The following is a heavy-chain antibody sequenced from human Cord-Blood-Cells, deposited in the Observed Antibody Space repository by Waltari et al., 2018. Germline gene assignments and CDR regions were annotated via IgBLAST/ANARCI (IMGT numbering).Heavy chain of an antibody. CDR2: IYYSGTT. J-gene: IGHJ5*02. Sequence: QVQLQESGPGLVKPSETLSLTCTVSGGSVSSGSYYWSWIRQPPGKGLEWIGYIYYSGTTNSNPALQGRVTISVDTSKNQFSLKLSSVTAADTAVYYCARAQADCSSTSCYWFDPWGQGTLVTVSS. V-gene: IGHV4-61*01. D-gene: IGHD2-2*01. CDR1: GGSVSSGSYY. CDR3: ARAQADCSSTSCYWFDP.